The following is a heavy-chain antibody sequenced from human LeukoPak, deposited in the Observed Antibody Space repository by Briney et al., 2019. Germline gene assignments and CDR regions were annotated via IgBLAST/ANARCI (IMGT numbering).Heavy chain of an antibody. D-gene: IGHD3-22*01. Sequence: PGGSLRLSCVASGFTFSSYAMSWVRRAPGKGLEWVSAISGSATTSYFADSVKGRFTISRDDSKNTLYLQMASLRAEDTAVYYCSKAAYYDSSGYFDYWGQGTLVTVSS. V-gene: IGHV3-23*01. CDR2: ISGSATTS. CDR3: SKAAYYDSSGYFDY. J-gene: IGHJ4*02. CDR1: GFTFSSYA.